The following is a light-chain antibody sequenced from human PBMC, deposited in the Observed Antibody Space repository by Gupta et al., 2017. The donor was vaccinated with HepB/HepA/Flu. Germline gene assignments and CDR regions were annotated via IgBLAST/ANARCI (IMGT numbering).Light chain of an antibody. V-gene: IGKV4-1*01. J-gene: IGKJ1*01. CDR1: QSVLFSSNNKNY. CDR2: WAS. Sequence: IVLTPFPDSLAVSLGERATINCKSSQSVLFSSNNKNYLAWYQQKPGQPPKLLVYWASTRQSGLPDRFSGSGSGTDFTLTISSLQAEDVAVYYCQQYYNTPSTFGHGTKVEIK. CDR3: QQYYNTPST.